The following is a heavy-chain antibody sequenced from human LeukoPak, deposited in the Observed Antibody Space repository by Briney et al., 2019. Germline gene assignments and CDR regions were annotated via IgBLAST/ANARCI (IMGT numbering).Heavy chain of an antibody. V-gene: IGHV3-30*02. CDR1: GFTFSSYG. CDR3: ARVQLWFGEIWEYHFDY. Sequence: GGSLRLSCAASGFTFSSYGMHWVRQAPGKGLEWVAFIRYDGSNKYYADSVKGRITISRDNAKNSLYLQMNSLRAEDTAVYYCARVQLWFGEIWEYHFDYWGQGTLVTVSS. J-gene: IGHJ4*02. D-gene: IGHD3-10*01. CDR2: IRYDGSNK.